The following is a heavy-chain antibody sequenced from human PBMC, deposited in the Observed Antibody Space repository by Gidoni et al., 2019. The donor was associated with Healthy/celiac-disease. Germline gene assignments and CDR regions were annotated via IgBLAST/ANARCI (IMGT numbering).Heavy chain of an antibody. J-gene: IGHJ6*03. CDR2: ISSSGSTI. CDR3: ARAFRYYYDSSGYRHYYYYMDV. Sequence: QVQLVESGGGLVKPGGSLRLSCAASGFTFSDYYMRWIRQAPGKGLEWVSYISSSGSTIYYADSVKGRFTISRDNAKNSLYLQMNSLRAEDTAVYYCARAFRYYYDSSGYRHYYYYMDVWGKGTTVTVSS. V-gene: IGHV3-11*01. CDR1: GFTFSDYY. D-gene: IGHD3-22*01.